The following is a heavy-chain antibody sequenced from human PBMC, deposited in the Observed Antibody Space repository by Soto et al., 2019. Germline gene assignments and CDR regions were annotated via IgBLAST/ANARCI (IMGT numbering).Heavy chain of an antibody. V-gene: IGHV4-38-2*02. Sequence: SETLSLTCAFSGYSISSGYYWGWIRQPPGKGLEWIGSIYHSGSTYYNPSLKSRVTISVDTSKNQFSLKLSSVTAADTAVYYCAREVRQQLVRVVGAHLDYWGQGTLVT. CDR2: IYHSGST. CDR3: AREVRQQLVRVVGAHLDY. CDR1: GYSISSGYY. D-gene: IGHD6-13*01. J-gene: IGHJ4*02.